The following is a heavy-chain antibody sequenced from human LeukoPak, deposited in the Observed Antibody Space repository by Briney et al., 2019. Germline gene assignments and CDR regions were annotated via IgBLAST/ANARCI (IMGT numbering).Heavy chain of an antibody. V-gene: IGHV1-69*05. CDR2: IIPIFGTA. CDR1: GGTFSSYA. D-gene: IGHD2-2*01. J-gene: IGHJ3*02. CDR3: ARDGIGYCSITSCPPHDAFDI. Sequence: ASVKVSCXASGGTFSSYAISWVRLAPGQGLEWMGRIIPIFGTANYAQKFQGRVTITTDESTSTAYMELSSLRSEDTAVYYCARDGIGYCSITSCPPHDAFDIWGQGTMVTVSS.